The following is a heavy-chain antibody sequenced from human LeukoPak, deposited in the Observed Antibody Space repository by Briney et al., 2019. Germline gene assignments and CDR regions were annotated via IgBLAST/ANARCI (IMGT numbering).Heavy chain of an antibody. V-gene: IGHV1-69*13. D-gene: IGHD2-2*01. CDR2: IIPVFGAA. CDR3: ARTRSGCTTTNCYPYDMDV. Sequence: ASVKVSCKTSGGTFSSYAASWVRQAPGQGLEWLGGIIPVFGAANYAQKFQARVTLTADGSTNTAYMDLSGLRSEDTAVYYCARTRSGCTTTNCYPYDMDVWGQGTTVTVSS. J-gene: IGHJ6*02. CDR1: GGTFSSYA.